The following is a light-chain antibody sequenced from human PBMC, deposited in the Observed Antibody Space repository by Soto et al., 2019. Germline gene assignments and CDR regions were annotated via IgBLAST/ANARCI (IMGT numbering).Light chain of an antibody. J-gene: IGKJ3*01. V-gene: IGKV3-15*01. CDR2: GAS. CDR1: QSVSTK. Sequence: EIVMTQSPATLSVSPGERATLSCRASQSVSTKLAWYRHKPGQAPRLLIYGASTRASGIPARFSGSGSGTEFTITINSLQSEDFAVYYWHQYKNWPHLNLGPGTTVDIK. CDR3: HQYKNWPHLN.